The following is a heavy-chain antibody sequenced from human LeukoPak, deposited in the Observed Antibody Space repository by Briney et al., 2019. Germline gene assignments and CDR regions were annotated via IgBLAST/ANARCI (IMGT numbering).Heavy chain of an antibody. CDR3: ARVGGGYCSGGSCEYYFDY. V-gene: IGHV4-59*12. D-gene: IGHD2-15*01. J-gene: IGHJ4*02. Sequence: SETLSLTCTVSGGSISNYYWSWIRQPPGKGLECMGYIYYSGTTNYNPSLKSRVTISVDTSKNQFSLKLSSVTAADTAVYYCARVGGGYCSGGSCEYYFDYWGQGTLVTVSS. CDR1: GGSISNYY. CDR2: IYYSGTT.